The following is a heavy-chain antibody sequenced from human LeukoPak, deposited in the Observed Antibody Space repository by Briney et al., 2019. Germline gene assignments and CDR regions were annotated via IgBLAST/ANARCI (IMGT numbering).Heavy chain of an antibody. CDR2: INPSGGST. D-gene: IGHD3-16*02. V-gene: IGHV1-46*01. CDR3: ARDGLYDYVWGSYRPAGDFDY. CDR1: GYTFTSYY. Sequence: ASVKVSCKASGYTFTSYYMHWVRQAPGQGLEWMGIINPSGGSTSYAQKFQGRVTMTRDTSTSTVYMELSSLRSEDTAVYYCARDGLYDYVWGSYRPAGDFDYWGQGTLVTVSS. J-gene: IGHJ4*02.